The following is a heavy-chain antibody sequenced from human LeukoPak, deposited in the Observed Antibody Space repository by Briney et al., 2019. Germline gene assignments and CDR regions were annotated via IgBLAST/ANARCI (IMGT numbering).Heavy chain of an antibody. CDR3: ATPGYCSGGSCPFDY. J-gene: IGHJ4*02. CDR1: GGSISSSGYY. Sequence: SETLSLTCTVSGGSISSSGYYWGWIRQHPGKGLEWIGYIYYSGSTYYNPSLKSRVTISVDTSKNQFSLKLSSVTAADTAVYYCATPGYCSGGSCPFDYWGQGTLVTVSS. V-gene: IGHV4-31*03. D-gene: IGHD2-15*01. CDR2: IYYSGST.